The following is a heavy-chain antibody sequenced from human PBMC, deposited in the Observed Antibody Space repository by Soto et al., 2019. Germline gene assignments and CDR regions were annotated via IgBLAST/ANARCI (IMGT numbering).Heavy chain of an antibody. Sequence: QITLKESGPTLVKPTQPLTLTCTFSGFSLSTSAVGVGWIRQPPGKALEWLALIYWDDDKRYSPSLKSRLTTPNDTSKNQVVLTMTNMDPVDTATYYGAHRLTGYLLNWFDPWGQGTLVTVSS. CDR3: AHRLTGYLLNWFDP. V-gene: IGHV2-5*02. CDR2: IYWDDDK. CDR1: GFSLSTSAVG. D-gene: IGHD3-9*01. J-gene: IGHJ5*02.